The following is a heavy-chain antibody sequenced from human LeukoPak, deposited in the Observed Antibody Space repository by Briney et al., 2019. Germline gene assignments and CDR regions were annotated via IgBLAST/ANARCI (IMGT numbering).Heavy chain of an antibody. Sequence: SVKVSCKASEGTFSSYAISWVRQAPGQGLEWMGSIIPILGMANYAQKFQGRVTITADKSTSAAYMELSSLRSEDTAVYYCATSDLRYCSSTSCPGWFDPWGQGTLVTVSS. V-gene: IGHV1-69*04. D-gene: IGHD2-2*01. J-gene: IGHJ5*02. CDR1: EGTFSSYA. CDR3: ATSDLRYCSSTSCPGWFDP. CDR2: IIPILGMA.